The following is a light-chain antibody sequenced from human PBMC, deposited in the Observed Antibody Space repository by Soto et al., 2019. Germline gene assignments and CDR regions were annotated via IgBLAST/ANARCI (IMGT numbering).Light chain of an antibody. Sequence: EIVLTQSPGTLSLSPGERATLSCRASQSVSNNYLAWYQQKPGQAPRPLIYGASNRATGIPDRFSGSGSGTDFTLTISSLQPEDVATYYCQNFDSAPQTFGQGTKVDIK. CDR2: GAS. CDR1: QSVSNNY. J-gene: IGKJ1*01. V-gene: IGKV3-20*01. CDR3: QNFDSAPQT.